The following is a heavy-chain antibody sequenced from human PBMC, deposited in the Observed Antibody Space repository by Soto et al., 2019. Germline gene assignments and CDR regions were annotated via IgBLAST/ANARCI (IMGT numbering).Heavy chain of an antibody. CDR3: ARDQEEMATIMYYFDY. J-gene: IGHJ4*02. D-gene: IGHD5-12*01. CDR1: VFTFSSYA. CDR2: ISYDGINK. Sequence: GPLRPSGAASVFTFSSYAMHWVREAPGKGLEWVAVISYDGINKYYADSVKGRFTISRDNSKNTLYLQMNSLRAEDTAVYYCARDQEEMATIMYYFDYWGQGTLVTVSS. V-gene: IGHV3-30-3*01.